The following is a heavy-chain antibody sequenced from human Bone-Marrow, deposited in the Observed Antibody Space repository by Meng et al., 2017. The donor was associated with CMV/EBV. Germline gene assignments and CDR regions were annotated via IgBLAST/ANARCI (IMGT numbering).Heavy chain of an antibody. CDR2: IRNDGSDI. J-gene: IGHJ4*02. V-gene: IGHV3-74*01. CDR3: ARENSDFDY. Sequence: RLSCVASGFSFSSYWMHWDRQTPGKGLVWVESIRNDGSDIRYADSVKGRFTISRDNTKNTLYLQMDSLRVEDTAVYHCARENSDFDYWGQGTLVTVSS. CDR1: GFSFSSYW. D-gene: IGHD1/OR15-1a*01.